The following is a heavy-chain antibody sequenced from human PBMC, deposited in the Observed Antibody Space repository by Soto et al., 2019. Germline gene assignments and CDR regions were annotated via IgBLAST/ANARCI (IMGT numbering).Heavy chain of an antibody. CDR3: ARGVLYYGSGSYLYYSDY. Sequence: SETLSLTCTVSGGSISSGGYYWSWIRQHPGKGLEWIGYIYYSGSTYYNPSLKSRVTISVDSSKNQFSLKLSSVTAADTAVYYCARGVLYYGSGSYLYYSDYWGQGTLVTVSS. J-gene: IGHJ4*02. CDR1: GGSISSGGYY. V-gene: IGHV4-31*03. D-gene: IGHD3-10*01. CDR2: IYYSGST.